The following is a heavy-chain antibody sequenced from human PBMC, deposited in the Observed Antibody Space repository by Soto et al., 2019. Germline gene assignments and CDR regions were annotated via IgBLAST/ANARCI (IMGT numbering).Heavy chain of an antibody. D-gene: IGHD3-22*01. Sequence: ASVKVSCKASVYTFNSYAMHWVRQAPGQRLEWMGWINAGNGNTKYSQKFQGRVTITRDTSASTVYMELSSLRSEDTAVYYCARDGYDSIVDYWGQGTLVTVSS. CDR1: VYTFNSYA. J-gene: IGHJ4*02. V-gene: IGHV1-3*01. CDR2: INAGNGNT. CDR3: ARDGYDSIVDY.